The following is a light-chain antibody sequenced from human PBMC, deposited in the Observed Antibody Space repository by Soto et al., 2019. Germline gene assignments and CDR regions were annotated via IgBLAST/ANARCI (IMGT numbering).Light chain of an antibody. CDR2: DVT. Sequence: QSALTQPASVSGSPGQSITISCTGTSSDVGGYNYVSWYQHHPGKAPKLMIYDVTYRPSGVSNRFSGSKSGSTASLTISGLQPEDEADYYCASYRNSGTLEVFGAGTKLTVL. J-gene: IGLJ1*01. V-gene: IGLV2-14*03. CDR1: SSDVGGYNY. CDR3: ASYRNSGTLEV.